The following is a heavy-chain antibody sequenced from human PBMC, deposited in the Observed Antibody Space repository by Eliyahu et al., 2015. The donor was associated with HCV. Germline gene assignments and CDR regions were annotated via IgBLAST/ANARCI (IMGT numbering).Heavy chain of an antibody. CDR3: AKDHIVGAIGTLDY. CDR2: ISYDGSNK. Sequence: QVQLVESGGGVVQPGRSLRLSCAASGFPFSSYGMHWVRQAPGKGLEWVAVISYDGSNKYYADSVKGRFTISRDNSKNTLYLQMNSLRAEDTAVYYCAKDHIVGAIGTLDYWGQGTLVTVSS. V-gene: IGHV3-30*18. CDR1: GFPFSSYG. J-gene: IGHJ4*02. D-gene: IGHD1-26*01.